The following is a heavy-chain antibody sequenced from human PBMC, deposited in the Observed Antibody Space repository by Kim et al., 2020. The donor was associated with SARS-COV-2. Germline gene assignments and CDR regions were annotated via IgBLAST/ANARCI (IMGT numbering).Heavy chain of an antibody. CDR2: IFAGDSDT. Sequence: GESLKISCKGSGYSFTSYWIGWVRQMPGKGLEWMGIIFAGDSDTRYNPSFQGQVTISADKSISTAYLQWSSLKASDTAMYYCARQGVQLWQPEDWYFDLWGRGTLVTVSS. V-gene: IGHV5-51*01. J-gene: IGHJ2*01. CDR1: GYSFTSYW. D-gene: IGHD5-18*01. CDR3: ARQGVQLWQPEDWYFDL.